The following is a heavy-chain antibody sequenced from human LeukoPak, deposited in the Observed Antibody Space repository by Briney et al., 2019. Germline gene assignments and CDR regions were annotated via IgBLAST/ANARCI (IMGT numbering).Heavy chain of an antibody. J-gene: IGHJ6*02. V-gene: IGHV3-30*03. CDR1: GFTFSSYG. CDR2: ISYDGSNK. D-gene: IGHD3-22*01. Sequence: PAGSLRLSCAASGFTFSSYGMHWVRQAPGKGLECVAVISYDGSNKYYADSVKGRFTISRDNSKNTLYLQMNSLRAEDTAVYYCARSAYYYDSRGYHNLYHYGMDVWGQGTTVTVSS. CDR3: ARSAYYYDSRGYHNLYHYGMDV.